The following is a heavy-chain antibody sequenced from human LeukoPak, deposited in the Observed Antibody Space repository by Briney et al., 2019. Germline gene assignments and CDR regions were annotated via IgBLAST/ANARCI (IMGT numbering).Heavy chain of an antibody. CDR1: GYTFTVYY. V-gene: IGHV1-2*02. J-gene: IGHJ3*02. CDR2: INPNSGST. CDR3: AHSSYDLDAFDI. Sequence: GASVKVSCKASGYTFTVYYIHWVRQAPGQGLEWLGWINPNSGSTNYVRKFQDRVTMTRDTSISTTYMELSSLTSDDTAVYYCAHSSYDLDAFDIWGQGTVVVVSS. D-gene: IGHD2/OR15-2a*01.